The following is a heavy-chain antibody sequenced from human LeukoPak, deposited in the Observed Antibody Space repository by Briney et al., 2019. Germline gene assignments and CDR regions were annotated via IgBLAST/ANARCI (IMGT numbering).Heavy chain of an antibody. CDR2: IRWNSGSI. CDR1: GFTFDDYA. D-gene: IGHD1-26*01. J-gene: IGHJ3*01. V-gene: IGHV3-9*03. Sequence: GGSLRLSCAASGFTFDDYAMHWVRHAPGKGLEWVSGIRWNSGSIGYADSVKGRFTISRDNAKNSLYLQMSSLRTEDMALYYCTKGRDGGSLSDASDVWGQGTMVIVSA. CDR3: TKGRDGGSLSDASDV.